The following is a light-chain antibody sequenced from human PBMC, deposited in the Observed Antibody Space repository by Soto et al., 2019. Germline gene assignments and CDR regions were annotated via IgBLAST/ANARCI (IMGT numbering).Light chain of an antibody. CDR2: GNS. V-gene: IGLV1-40*01. J-gene: IGLJ3*02. CDR1: SSNIGAGYD. CDR3: QSYDSSLSGWV. Sequence: QAVVTQPPSVSGATGRRVTISCTGSSSNIGAGYDVHWYQQLPGTAPKLLIYGNSNRPSGVPDRFSGSKSGTSASLAITGLQAEDEAYYYCQSYDSSLSGWVFGGGTKLTVL.